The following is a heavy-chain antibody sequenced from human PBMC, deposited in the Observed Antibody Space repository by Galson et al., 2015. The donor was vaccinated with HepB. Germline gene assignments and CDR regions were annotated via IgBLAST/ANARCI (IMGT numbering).Heavy chain of an antibody. D-gene: IGHD1-26*01. CDR3: AREWEVLDYFDS. J-gene: IGHJ4*02. CDR2: IILFLGAP. V-gene: IGHV1-69*04. Sequence: SVQVSCKASGGTLSSDGVTWVRQAPGQGLEWMGRIILFLGAPNYAQKFQGRITITAAKPANTVYMELSSLTSDDTAVYYCAREWEVLDYFDSWSQGTLVIVSS. CDR1: GGTLSSDG.